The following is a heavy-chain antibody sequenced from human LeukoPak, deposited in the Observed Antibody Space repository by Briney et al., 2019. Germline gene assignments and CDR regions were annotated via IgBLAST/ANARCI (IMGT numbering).Heavy chain of an antibody. Sequence: SETLSLTCTVSGGSISSSNYYWVWIRQPPGKGLEWLGNIYHSGSTWYNPSLKSRVTISVDTSKNQFSLKLSSVTAADTAVYYCARYSSSSGWFDPWGQGALVTVSS. V-gene: IGHV4-39*01. D-gene: IGHD6-6*01. CDR2: IYHSGST. J-gene: IGHJ5*02. CDR1: GGSISSSNYY. CDR3: ARYSSSSGWFDP.